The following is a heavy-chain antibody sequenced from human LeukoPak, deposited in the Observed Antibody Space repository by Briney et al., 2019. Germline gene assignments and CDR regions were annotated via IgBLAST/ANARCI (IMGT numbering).Heavy chain of an antibody. V-gene: IGHV1-46*01. D-gene: IGHD6-19*01. J-gene: IGHJ4*02. CDR2: INPSGGST. Sequence: ASVKVSCKASGYTFTSYYMHLVRQAPGQGLEWMGIINPSGGSTSYAQKFQGRVTMTRDTSTSTVYMELSSLRSEDTAVYYCARDLPRYSSGWYVDDYWGQGTLVTVSS. CDR3: ARDLPRYSSGWYVDDY. CDR1: GYTFTSYY.